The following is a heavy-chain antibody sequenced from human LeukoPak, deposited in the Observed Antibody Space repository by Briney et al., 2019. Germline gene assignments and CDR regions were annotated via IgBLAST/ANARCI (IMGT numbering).Heavy chain of an antibody. CDR2: ISAYNGNT. D-gene: IGHD6-19*01. Sequence: ASVKVSCKASGYTFPSHGISRVRQAPGQGPEWMGWISAYNGNTNYAQKLQGRVTMTTDTSTSTAYMELRSLRSDDTAVYYCARGFQWLPFDYWGQGTLVTVSS. CDR3: ARGFQWLPFDY. J-gene: IGHJ4*02. CDR1: GYTFPSHG. V-gene: IGHV1-18*01.